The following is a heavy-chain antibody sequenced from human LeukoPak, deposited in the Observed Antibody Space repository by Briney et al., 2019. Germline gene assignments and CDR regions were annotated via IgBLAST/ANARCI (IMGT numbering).Heavy chain of an antibody. CDR2: ISTSSSYI. J-gene: IGHJ5*02. Sequence: EGSLRLSCAASGFTFNRYNMNWVRRAPGKGLEWVSSISTSSSYIYYADSVRGRFTISRDNAKNSLYLQMNSLRAEDTAVYSCARGADGVSSNSRGWFDPWGQGTLVTVSS. D-gene: IGHD2-15*01. V-gene: IGHV3-21*01. CDR3: ARGADGVSSNSRGWFDP. CDR1: GFTFNRYN.